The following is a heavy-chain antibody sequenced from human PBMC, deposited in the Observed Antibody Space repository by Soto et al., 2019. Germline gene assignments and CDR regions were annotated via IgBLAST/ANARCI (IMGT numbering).Heavy chain of an antibody. CDR2: ISSSSSYI. V-gene: IGHV3-21*01. CDR3: ARENSGSYSGLDY. D-gene: IGHD1-26*01. Sequence: GGSLRLSCAASGFTFSSYSMNWVRQAPGKGLEWVSSISSSSSYIYYADSVKGRFTISRDNAKNSLYLQMNSLRAEDTAVYYCARENSGSYSGLDYWGQGTLVTVSS. CDR1: GFTFSSYS. J-gene: IGHJ4*02.